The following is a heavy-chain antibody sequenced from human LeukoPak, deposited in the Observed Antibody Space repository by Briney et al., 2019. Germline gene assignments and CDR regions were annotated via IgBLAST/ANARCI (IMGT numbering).Heavy chain of an antibody. CDR2: ISSSSSYI. Sequence: GGSLRLSCAASGFTFSSYSMNWVRQAPGKGLEWVSSISSSSSYIYYADSVKGRFTISRDNAKNSLYLQMNSLRAEDTAVYYCARDRGDYYGSGSYYYYYYYGMDVWGKGTTVIVSS. J-gene: IGHJ6*04. V-gene: IGHV3-21*01. CDR1: GFTFSSYS. CDR3: ARDRGDYYGSGSYYYYYYYGMDV. D-gene: IGHD3-10*01.